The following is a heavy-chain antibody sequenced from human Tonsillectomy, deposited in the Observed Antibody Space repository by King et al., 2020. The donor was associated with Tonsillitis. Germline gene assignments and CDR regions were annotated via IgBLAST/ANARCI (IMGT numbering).Heavy chain of an antibody. D-gene: IGHD5-18*01. J-gene: IGHJ4*02. CDR1: GFTFSRNW. V-gene: IGHV3-7*01. Sequence: VQLVESGGGLVQPGGSLRLSCAASGFTFSRNWMSWVRQAPGKGLQWVASTKQDGSEKYYVDSVKDRFTISRDNAKNSLFLQMNSLRAEDTAVYYGVCNYGYGNYFDSWGLGTLVTVSS. CDR2: TKQDGSEK. CDR3: VCNYGYGNYFDS.